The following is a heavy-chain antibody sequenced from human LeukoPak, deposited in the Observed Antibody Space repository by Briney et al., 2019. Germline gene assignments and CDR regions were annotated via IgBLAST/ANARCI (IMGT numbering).Heavy chain of an antibody. D-gene: IGHD5-12*01. CDR2: ISAYNGNT. Sequence: ASAKVSCKASGYTFTSYGISWVRQAPGQGLEWMGWISAYNGNTNYAQKLQGRVTMTTDTSTSTAYMELRSLRSDDTAVYYCARECSGYDPAPIQYWFDPWGQGTLVTVSS. V-gene: IGHV1-18*01. J-gene: IGHJ5*02. CDR3: ARECSGYDPAPIQYWFDP. CDR1: GYTFTSYG.